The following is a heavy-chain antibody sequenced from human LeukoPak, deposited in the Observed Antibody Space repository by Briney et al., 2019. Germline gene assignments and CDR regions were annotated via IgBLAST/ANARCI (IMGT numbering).Heavy chain of an antibody. CDR3: ARDLSWNYGMDV. J-gene: IGHJ6*02. CDR1: GGSISSGDYY. Sequence: SETLSLTCTVSGGSISSGDYYWSWIRQPPGKGLEWIGYIYYSGSTYYNPSLKSRVTISVDTSKNQFSLKLSSGTAAHTAVYYCARDLSWNYGMDVCGQGTTVTVSS. D-gene: IGHD1-1*01. V-gene: IGHV4-30-4*01. CDR2: IYYSGST.